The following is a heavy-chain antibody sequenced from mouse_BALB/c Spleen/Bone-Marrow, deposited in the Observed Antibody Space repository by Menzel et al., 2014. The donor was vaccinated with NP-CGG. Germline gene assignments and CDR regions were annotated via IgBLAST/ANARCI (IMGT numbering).Heavy chain of an antibody. CDR1: GYTFTSYV. D-gene: IGHD2-14*01. CDR2: INPYNDGT. Sequence: VQLQQSGPELVKPGASVKMSCKASGYTFTSYVVHWVKQKPGQGLEWIGYINPYNDGTKYNEKFKGKATLTSDKSSSTAYMELSSLTSEDSAVYYCARNYRYDGFAYWGQGTLVTVSA. V-gene: IGHV1-14*01. CDR3: ARNYRYDGFAY. J-gene: IGHJ3*01.